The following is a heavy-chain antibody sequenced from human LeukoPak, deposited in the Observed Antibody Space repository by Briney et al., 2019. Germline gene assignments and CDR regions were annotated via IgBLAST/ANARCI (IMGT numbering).Heavy chain of an antibody. CDR1: GYSFTSYW. CDR3: ARRQYYYDSSGYYSLGNWFDP. Sequence: GESLKISCKGPGYSFTSYWIGWVRQMPGKGLEWMGIIYPGDSDTRYSPSFQGQVTISADKSISTAYLQWSSLKASDTAMYYCARRQYYYDSSGYYSLGNWFDPWGQGTLVTVSS. V-gene: IGHV5-51*01. D-gene: IGHD3-22*01. CDR2: IYPGDSDT. J-gene: IGHJ5*02.